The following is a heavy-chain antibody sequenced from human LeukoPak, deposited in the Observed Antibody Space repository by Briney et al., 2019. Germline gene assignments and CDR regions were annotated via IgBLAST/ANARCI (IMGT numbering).Heavy chain of an antibody. CDR2: INHSGST. CDR1: GGSFSGYY. Sequence: SETLSLTCAVYGGSFSGYYWSWIHQPPGKGLEWIGEINHSGSTNYNPSLKSRVTISVDTSKNQFSLKLSSVTAADTAVYYCARGIRMGYYYYGMDVWGQGTTVTVSS. CDR3: ARGIRMGYYYYGMDV. J-gene: IGHJ6*02. D-gene: IGHD3-16*01. V-gene: IGHV4-34*01.